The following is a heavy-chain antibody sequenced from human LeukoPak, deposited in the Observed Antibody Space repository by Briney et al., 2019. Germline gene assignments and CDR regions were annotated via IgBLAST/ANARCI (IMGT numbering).Heavy chain of an antibody. J-gene: IGHJ5*02. V-gene: IGHV3-30-3*02. Sequence: PGESLRLSCIISGAFFSGYSMVWVRQAAGKGLEWVTVISHDGSNKHYAESVKGRFTISRDDPTNTLYLQMNSLRIEDTAVYYCAKIGNGYTYGGGFGPWGQGTLVTVSS. D-gene: IGHD5-18*01. CDR2: ISHDGSNK. CDR1: GAFFSGYS. CDR3: AKIGNGYTYGGGFGP.